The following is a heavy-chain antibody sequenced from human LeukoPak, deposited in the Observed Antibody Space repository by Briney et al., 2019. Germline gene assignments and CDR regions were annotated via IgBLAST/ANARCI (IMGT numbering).Heavy chain of an antibody. V-gene: IGHV1-69*13. Sequence: ASVKVSCKASGGTFSSYAISWVRQAPGQGLEWMGGIIPIFGTANYAQKFQGRVTITADESTSTAYMELSSLRSEDTAVYYCARDNEDYDSSGYYYVAYWGQGTLVTVSS. D-gene: IGHD3-22*01. CDR3: ARDNEDYDSSGYYYVAY. CDR2: IIPIFGTA. CDR1: GGTFSSYA. J-gene: IGHJ4*02.